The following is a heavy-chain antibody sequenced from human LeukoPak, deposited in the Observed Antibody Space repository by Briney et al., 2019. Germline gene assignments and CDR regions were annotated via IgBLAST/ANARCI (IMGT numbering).Heavy chain of an antibody. D-gene: IGHD2-2*02. CDR3: AREQHCSCTSCYTSFDY. Sequence: GGSLRLSCAASGFTFSSYWMSWVRQAPGKGLEWVANIKQDGSEKYYVDSVKGRFTISRDNAKNSLYLQMNSLRAEDTAVYYCAREQHCSCTSCYTSFDYWGQGTLVTVSS. CDR1: GFTFSSYW. J-gene: IGHJ4*02. V-gene: IGHV3-7*01. CDR2: IKQDGSEK.